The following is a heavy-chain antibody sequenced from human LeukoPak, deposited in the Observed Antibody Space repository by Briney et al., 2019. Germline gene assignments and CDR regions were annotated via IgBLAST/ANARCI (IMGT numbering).Heavy chain of an antibody. Sequence: SETLSLTCTVSGGSVSSGSYYWSWIRQPPGKGLEWIGYIYYSGSTNCNPSLKSRVTISVDTSKNQFSLKLSSVTAADTAVYYCARSRYYDILTDYYRGLDFDYWGQGTLVTVSS. J-gene: IGHJ4*02. D-gene: IGHD3-9*01. CDR1: GGSVSSGSYY. CDR2: IYYSGST. CDR3: ARSRYYDILTDYYRGLDFDY. V-gene: IGHV4-61*01.